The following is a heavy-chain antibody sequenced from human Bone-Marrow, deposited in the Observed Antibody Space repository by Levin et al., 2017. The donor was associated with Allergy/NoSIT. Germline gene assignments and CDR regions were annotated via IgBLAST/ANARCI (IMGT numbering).Heavy chain of an antibody. CDR3: ATQRNPRGGITIFGVVNDGMDV. D-gene: IGHD3-3*01. V-gene: IGHV3-11*01. CDR1: GFTFSDYY. CDR2: ISSSGSTI. Sequence: GGSLRLSCAASGFTFSDYYMSWIRQAPGKGLEWVSYISSSGSTIYYADSVKGRFTISRDNAKNSLYLQMNSLRAEDTAVYYCATQRNPRGGITIFGVVNDGMDVWGQGTTVTVSS. J-gene: IGHJ6*02.